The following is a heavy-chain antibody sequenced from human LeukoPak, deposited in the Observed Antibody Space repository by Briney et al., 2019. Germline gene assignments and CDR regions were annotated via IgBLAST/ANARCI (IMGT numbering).Heavy chain of an antibody. CDR3: AKSLSSGWSSYYFGD. CDR2: ISYDGRNM. D-gene: IGHD6-19*01. Sequence: GGSLRLSCAASGFAFSTYYIHWVRQPPGKGLEWVAVISYDGRNMYYGDSVKGRFTISRDNSKNTLYLQMNSLRPEDTAVYYCAKSLSSGWSSYYFGDWGQGALVTVSS. J-gene: IGHJ4*02. V-gene: IGHV3-30*18. CDR1: GFAFSTYY.